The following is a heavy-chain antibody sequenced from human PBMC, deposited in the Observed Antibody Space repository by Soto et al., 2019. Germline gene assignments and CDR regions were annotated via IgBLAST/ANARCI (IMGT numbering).Heavy chain of an antibody. V-gene: IGHV3-23*01. J-gene: IGHJ3*02. CDR2: SSGRGGST. Sequence: EVQLLESGGGLAQPGGSLRLSCAASGFTFSSYAMTWVRQAPGQGLEWVSVSSGRGGSTYYADSVKGRFTISRDNSXXKLYLQMNSLRAEDTAVYYCARDDSRAYYYDAFDIWGQGTMVTVSS. D-gene: IGHD3-22*01. CDR1: GFTFSSYA. CDR3: ARDDSRAYYYDAFDI.